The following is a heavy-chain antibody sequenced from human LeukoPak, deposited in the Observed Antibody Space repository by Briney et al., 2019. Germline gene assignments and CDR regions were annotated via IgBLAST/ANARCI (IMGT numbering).Heavy chain of an antibody. J-gene: IGHJ3*02. Sequence: PSETLSLTCTVSGGSISSYYWSWIRQPPGKGLEWIGYIYYSGSTNYNPSLKSRVTISVDTSKNQFSLKLSSVTAADTAVYYCATQITYDAFDIWGQGTMVTVSS. CDR3: ATQITYDAFDI. D-gene: IGHD5-24*01. CDR1: GGSISSYY. CDR2: IYYSGST. V-gene: IGHV4-59*08.